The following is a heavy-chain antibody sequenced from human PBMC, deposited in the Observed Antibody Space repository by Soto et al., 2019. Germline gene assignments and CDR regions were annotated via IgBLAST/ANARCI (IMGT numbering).Heavy chain of an antibody. V-gene: IGHV1-18*04. CDR3: ATASSGYYSKHDAGGI. J-gene: IGHJ3*02. D-gene: IGHD3-22*01. CDR2: ISAYNGNT. Sequence: ASVKFSCKSSGYTFTSYGISWVRQAPGQGLEWMGWISAYNGNTNYAQKLQGRVTMTTDTSTSTAYMELRSLRSDDTAVYYCATASSGYYSKHDAGGIWGQGKIVTVS. CDR1: GYTFTSYG.